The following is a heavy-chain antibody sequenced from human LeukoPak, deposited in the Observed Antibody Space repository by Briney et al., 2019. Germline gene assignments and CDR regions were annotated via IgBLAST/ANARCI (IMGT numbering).Heavy chain of an antibody. CDR1: GFTFSSYE. V-gene: IGHV3-48*03. CDR3: ARVDDSSGRYFDY. D-gene: IGHD3-22*01. J-gene: IGHJ4*02. CDR2: ISSSGSTI. Sequence: GGSLRLSCAASGFTFSSYEMNWVRQAPGKGLEWASYISSSGSTIYYADSVKGRFTISRDNSKNTLYLQMNSLRAEDTAVYYCARVDDSSGRYFDYWGQGTLVTVSS.